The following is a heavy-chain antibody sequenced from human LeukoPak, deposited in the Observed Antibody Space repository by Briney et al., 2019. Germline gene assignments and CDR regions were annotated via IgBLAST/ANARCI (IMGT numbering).Heavy chain of an antibody. Sequence: SETLSLTCAVYGGSFSGYYWSWIRQPPGKGLEWIGEINHGGSTNYNPSLKSRVTISVDTSKNQFSLKLSSVTAADTAVYYCAYEGMDVWGQGTTVTVSS. V-gene: IGHV4-34*01. J-gene: IGHJ6*02. CDR2: INHGGST. D-gene: IGHD3-16*01. CDR3: AYEGMDV. CDR1: GGSFSGYY.